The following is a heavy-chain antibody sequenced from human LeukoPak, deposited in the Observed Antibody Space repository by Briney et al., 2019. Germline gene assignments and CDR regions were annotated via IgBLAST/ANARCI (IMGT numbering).Heavy chain of an antibody. J-gene: IGHJ6*03. CDR1: GGSISSYY. CDR3: ARVDRYSYGYEDYYYMDV. V-gene: IGHV4-59*01. Sequence: PSETLSLTCTVSGGSISSYYWSWIRQPPGKGLEWIGYIYYSGSTNYNPSLKSRVTISVDTSKNQFSLKLSSVTAADTAVYYCARVDRYSYGYEDYYYMDVWGKGTTVTVSS. CDR2: IYYSGST. D-gene: IGHD5-18*01.